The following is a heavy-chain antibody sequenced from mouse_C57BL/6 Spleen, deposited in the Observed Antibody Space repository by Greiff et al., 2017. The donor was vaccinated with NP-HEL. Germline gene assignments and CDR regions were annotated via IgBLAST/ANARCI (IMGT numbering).Heavy chain of an antibody. V-gene: IGHV1-81*01. J-gene: IGHJ3*01. CDR1: GYTFTSYG. CDR2: IYPRSGNT. CDR3: ARQPFAY. Sequence: VQLQQSGAELARPGASVKLSCKASGYTFTSYGIRWVTQRTGQGLEWIGEIYPRSGNTYYNEKFKGKATLTADKSSSTAYMELRSLTSEDSAVYFCARQPFAYWGQGTLVTVSA.